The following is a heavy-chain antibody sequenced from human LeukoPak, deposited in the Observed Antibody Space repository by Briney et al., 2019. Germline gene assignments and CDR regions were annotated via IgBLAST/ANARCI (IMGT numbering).Heavy chain of an antibody. V-gene: IGHV3-48*01. CDR2: ISSSGSTI. J-gene: IGHJ6*03. Sequence: PGGSLRLSCAASGFTFSSYGMHWVRQAPGKGLEWVSYISSSGSTIYYADSVKGRFTISRDNSKNTLYLQMNSLRAEDTAVYYCAANPFNSSSWYVYYYYMDVWGKGTTVTISS. CDR1: GFTFSSYG. CDR3: AANPFNSSSWYVYYYYMDV. D-gene: IGHD6-13*01.